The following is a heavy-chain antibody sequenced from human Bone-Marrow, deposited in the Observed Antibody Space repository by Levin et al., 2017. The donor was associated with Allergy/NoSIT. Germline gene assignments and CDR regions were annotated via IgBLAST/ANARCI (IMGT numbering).Heavy chain of an antibody. CDR1: GFPFSTSW. CDR3: ARDRFYSDSGSNFSWFDP. V-gene: IGHV3-74*01. Sequence: LSLTCAASGFPFSTSWMHWVRPAPGKGLVWVSRIQSNGKTNYADSVKGRFTISRDNAKNTLYLQMNSLTVEDTAVYYCARDRFYSDSGSNFSWFDPWGQGTLVTVSS. CDR2: IQSNGKT. J-gene: IGHJ5*02. D-gene: IGHD3-10*01.